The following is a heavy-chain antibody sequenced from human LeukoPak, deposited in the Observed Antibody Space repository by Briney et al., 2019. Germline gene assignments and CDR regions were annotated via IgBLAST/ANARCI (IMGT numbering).Heavy chain of an antibody. CDR1: GGSISSCY. D-gene: IGHD4-11*01. CDR2: IYYSGST. J-gene: IGHJ4*02. V-gene: IGHV4-59*01. CDR3: ARGGLRTYSNPYAPDY. Sequence: SETLSLTCTVSGGSISSCYWSWIRQPPGKGLEWIGYIYYSGSTNYNPSLKSRVTISVDTSKNQFSLKLSSVTAADTAVYYCARGGLRTYSNPYAPDYWGQGTLVTVSS.